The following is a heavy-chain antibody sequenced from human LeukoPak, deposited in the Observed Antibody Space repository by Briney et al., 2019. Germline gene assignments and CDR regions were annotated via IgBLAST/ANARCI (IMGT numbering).Heavy chain of an antibody. CDR3: GRDDYYGSGSYYNQHFDH. D-gene: IGHD3-10*01. CDR2: ISAYNGNT. Sequence: ASVKVSCKASGYTFTSYGISWVRQAPGQGREWMGWISAYNGNTKYAQNFQVRLNMTTDTYTSTAYMELSSLRYDDTAVYYCGRDDYYGSGSYYNQHFDHWGQGTLVTVSS. V-gene: IGHV1-18*01. J-gene: IGHJ4*02. CDR1: GYTFTSYG.